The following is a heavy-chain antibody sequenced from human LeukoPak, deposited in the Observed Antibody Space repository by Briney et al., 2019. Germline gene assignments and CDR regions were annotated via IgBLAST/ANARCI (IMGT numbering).Heavy chain of an antibody. Sequence: PGGSLRLPCVASGFTFTSHWMHWVRQAPGKGLVCVSRIKSDGTYSDYGDSVRGRFTISRDNAKDTLYLQMNSLRVEDTAVYYCVRDDDQYGVDYWGRGTLVTVSS. V-gene: IGHV3-74*01. CDR1: GFTFTSHW. J-gene: IGHJ4*02. CDR3: VRDDDQYGVDY. CDR2: IKSDGTYS. D-gene: IGHD1-1*01.